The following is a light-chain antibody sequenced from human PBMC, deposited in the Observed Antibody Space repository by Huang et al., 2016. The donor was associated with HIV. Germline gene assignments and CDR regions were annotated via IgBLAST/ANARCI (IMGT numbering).Light chain of an antibody. CDR2: VAS. CDR3: QQSHSTPRT. J-gene: IGKJ1*01. CDR1: ETINTY. Sequence: DIQMTQSPSSLSASVGDRVTLTCRASETINTYLNWYQQKPGKAPKLLINVASSLQSGVPSRFSGSGSGTAFTLTISSLQPEDFATYYCQQSHSTPRTFGQGTKVEIK. V-gene: IGKV1-39*01.